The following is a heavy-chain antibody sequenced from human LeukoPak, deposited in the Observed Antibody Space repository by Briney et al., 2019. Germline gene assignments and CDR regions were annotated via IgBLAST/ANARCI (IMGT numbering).Heavy chain of an antibody. CDR3: ARSNGFDWSQYYFDY. Sequence: GGSLRLCCAASGFTVSSNYMSWVRQAPGKGLEWVSVIYSGGSTYYADSVKGRFTISRDNSKNTLYLQMNSLRAEDTAVYYCARSNGFDWSQYYFDYWGQGTLVTVSS. J-gene: IGHJ4*02. CDR2: IYSGGST. D-gene: IGHD3-9*01. CDR1: GFTVSSNY. V-gene: IGHV3-66*01.